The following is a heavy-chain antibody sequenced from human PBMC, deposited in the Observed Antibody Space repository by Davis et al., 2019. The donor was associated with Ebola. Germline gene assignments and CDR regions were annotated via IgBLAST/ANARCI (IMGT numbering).Heavy chain of an antibody. D-gene: IGHD1-14*01. J-gene: IGHJ4*02. V-gene: IGHV3-64*01. CDR3: ASGTAAWF. Sequence: GESLKISCAASGFTFSSYAMHWVRQAPGKGLEYVSAISSNGGSTYYANSVKGRFTISRDNSKNTLYLQMGSLRAEDTAVYYCASGTAAWFWGQGTLVTVSS. CDR2: ISSNGGST. CDR1: GFTFSSYA.